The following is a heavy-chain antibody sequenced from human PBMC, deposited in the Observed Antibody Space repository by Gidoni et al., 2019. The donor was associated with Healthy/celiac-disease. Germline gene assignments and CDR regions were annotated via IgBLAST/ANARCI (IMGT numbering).Heavy chain of an antibody. CDR1: GFTFSSYW. J-gene: IGHJ6*02. Sequence: EVQLVESGGGLVQPGGSLRLSCAASGFTFSSYWMSWVRQAPGKGLEWVANIKQDGSEKYYVDSVKGRFTISRDNAKNSLYLQMNSLRAEDTAVYYCARDDYGDQEEVYYYGMDVWGQGTTVTVSS. V-gene: IGHV3-7*01. CDR2: IKQDGSEK. D-gene: IGHD4-17*01. CDR3: ARDDYGDQEEVYYYGMDV.